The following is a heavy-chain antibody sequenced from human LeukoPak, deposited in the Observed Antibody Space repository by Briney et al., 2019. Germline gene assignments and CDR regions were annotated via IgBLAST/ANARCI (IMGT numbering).Heavy chain of an antibody. CDR3: ARDPSGSHYDPPPDYYYIDV. CDR1: GGSISREY. J-gene: IGHJ6*03. Sequence: SETLSLTCSVSGGSISREYWSWIRQPPGKGLEWIGYINYGGTTSYSPSLKSRVTFSVDMSKNQFSLKLTSVTAADTAVYYCARDPSGSHYDPPPDYYYIDVWGKGTTVIVSS. V-gene: IGHV4-59*01. D-gene: IGHD3-10*01. CDR2: INYGGTT.